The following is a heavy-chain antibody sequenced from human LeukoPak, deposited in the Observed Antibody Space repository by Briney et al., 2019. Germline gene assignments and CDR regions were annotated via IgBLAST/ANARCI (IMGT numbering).Heavy chain of an antibody. V-gene: IGHV3-11*01. CDR3: AKAIADSGWRFFDY. Sequence: PGGSLRLSCAASGFTFTDYYMTWIRQAPGKGLEWVSHISGGGTNIKYADAVKGRFTMSWDKAENSLYLQMNSLRAEDTAVYYCAKAIADSGWRFFDYWGQGTTVTVSS. J-gene: IGHJ4*03. D-gene: IGHD6-19*01. CDR1: GFTFTDYY. CDR2: ISGGGTNI.